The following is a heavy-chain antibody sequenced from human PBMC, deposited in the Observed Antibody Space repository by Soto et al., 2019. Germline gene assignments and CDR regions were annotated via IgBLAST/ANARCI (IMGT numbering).Heavy chain of an antibody. V-gene: IGHV3-23*01. D-gene: IGHD6-19*01. CDR2: ISGSGGST. CDR1: GFTFSSYA. CDR3: AKDHRGDSSGWYPRNWFDP. Sequence: PGGSLRLSCAASGFTFSSYAMSWVRQAPGKGLEWVSAISGSGGSTYYADSVKGRFTISRDNSKNTLYLQMNSLRAEDTAVYYCAKDHRGDSSGWYPRNWFDPWGQGTLVTVSS. J-gene: IGHJ5*02.